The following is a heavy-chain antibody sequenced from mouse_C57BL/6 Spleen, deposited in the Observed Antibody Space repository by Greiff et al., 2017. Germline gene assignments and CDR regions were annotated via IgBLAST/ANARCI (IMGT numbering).Heavy chain of an antibody. CDR3: ARSNDHYAMDY. CDR2: IDPSDSYT. J-gene: IGHJ4*01. CDR1: GYTFTSYW. V-gene: IGHV1-69*01. Sequence: QVQLQQPGAELVMPGASVKLSCKASGYTFTSYWMHWVKQRPGQGLEWIGEIDPSDSYTNYNQKFKGKSTLTVDKSSSTAYMQLSSLTSEDSAVYYCARSNDHYAMDYWGQGTSVTVSS. D-gene: IGHD2-3*01.